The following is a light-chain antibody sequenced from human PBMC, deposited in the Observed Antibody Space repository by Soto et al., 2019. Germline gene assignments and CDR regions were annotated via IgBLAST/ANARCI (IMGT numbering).Light chain of an antibody. Sequence: QLVLTQSPSASASLGASVKLTCTRSSGHSSYAIAWHQQQPEKGPRYLMKLNSDGSHSKGDGIPDRFSGSSSGAGRYLTISSLQSEDEADYYCQTWGTGTCVFGGGTKLTVL. CDR2: LNSDGSH. CDR1: SGHSSYA. J-gene: IGLJ3*02. CDR3: QTWGTGTCV. V-gene: IGLV4-69*01.